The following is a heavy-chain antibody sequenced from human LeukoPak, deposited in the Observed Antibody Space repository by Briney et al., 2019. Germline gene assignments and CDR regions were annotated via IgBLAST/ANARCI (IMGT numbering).Heavy chain of an antibody. CDR1: GFTFSDYY. V-gene: IGHV3-11*04. CDR3: ARDNNGGDY. D-gene: IGHD3-16*01. CDR2: ISSSSNTI. J-gene: IGHJ4*02. Sequence: GGSLRLSCAASGFTFSDYYMIWIRQAPGKGLEHISKISSSSNTISYAESVEGRFTVSRDNAEKSLYLQMNSLRAEDTAVYYCARDNNGGDYWGQGTLVTVSS.